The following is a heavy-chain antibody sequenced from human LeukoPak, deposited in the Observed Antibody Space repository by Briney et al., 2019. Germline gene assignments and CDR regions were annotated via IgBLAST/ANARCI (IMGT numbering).Heavy chain of an antibody. D-gene: IGHD1-26*01. CDR2: INPSGGST. J-gene: IGHJ4*02. CDR3: ASIGWEQQNYYFDY. CDR1: GYTFTSYY. V-gene: IGHV1-46*01. Sequence: GASVKVSCKASGYTFTSYYMHWVRQAPGQGLEWMGIINPSGGSTSYAQKFQGRVTITADESTSTAYMELSSLRSEDTAVYYCASIGWEQQNYYFDYWGQGTLVTVSS.